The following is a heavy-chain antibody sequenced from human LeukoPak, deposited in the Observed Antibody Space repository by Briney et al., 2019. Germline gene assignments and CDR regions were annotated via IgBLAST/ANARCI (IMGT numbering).Heavy chain of an antibody. J-gene: IGHJ4*02. Sequence: GGSLRLSCAASGFTFRKYGMSWVRQAPGKGPEWVAKIKEDGNEKYYVDSVKGRFTISRDNAKNSLYLQMSSLRAEDTAVYYCARVSKLGIVDYWGQGTLVTVSS. D-gene: IGHD7-27*01. CDR2: IKEDGNEK. CDR1: GFTFRKYG. V-gene: IGHV3-7*03. CDR3: ARVSKLGIVDY.